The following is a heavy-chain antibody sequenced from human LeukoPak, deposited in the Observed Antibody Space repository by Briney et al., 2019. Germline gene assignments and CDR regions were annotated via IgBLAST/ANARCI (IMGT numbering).Heavy chain of an antibody. J-gene: IGHJ5*02. D-gene: IGHD2-15*01. Sequence: GGSLRLSCAASGFTFSSYGMHWVRQAPGKGLEWVAFIRFDGTNQYYGGPVKGRFTISRDNSKNTLYVQMNRLRTEDTAVYYCAKGRYCSGASCYMGDWFDPWGQGTLVSVSS. CDR1: GFTFSSYG. CDR3: AKGRYCSGASCYMGDWFDP. V-gene: IGHV3-30*02. CDR2: IRFDGTNQ.